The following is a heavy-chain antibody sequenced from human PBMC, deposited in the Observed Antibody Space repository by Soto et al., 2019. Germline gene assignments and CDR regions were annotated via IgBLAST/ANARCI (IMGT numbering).Heavy chain of an antibody. Sequence: QVQLVQSGGEVKRPGASVKVSCKAAGYRFSDYGISWVRQAPGQGLEWMGWISADIGHANYAQNLQDRVTMTTDKSTSTVYMDLTSLRSDDTAFYYCARDKGGWHDTFDIWGQGTRVTVSS. D-gene: IGHD6-19*01. J-gene: IGHJ3*02. V-gene: IGHV1-18*01. CDR2: ISADIGHA. CDR1: GYRFSDYG. CDR3: ARDKGGWHDTFDI.